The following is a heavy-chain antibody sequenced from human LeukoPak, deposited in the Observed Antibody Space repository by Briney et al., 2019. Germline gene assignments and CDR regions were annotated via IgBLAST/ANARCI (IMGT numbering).Heavy chain of an antibody. CDR2: INPNSGDT. V-gene: IGHV1-2*06. Sequence: ASVKVSCKAPGYTFSAYYMHWVRQAPGQGLEWMGRINPNSGDTNNAQNFQGRVTLTRDTSISTAYMELSRLRSDDTAVYYCARDYCAGDCFPDYWGQGTLVTVSS. D-gene: IGHD2-21*02. CDR3: ARDYCAGDCFPDY. J-gene: IGHJ4*02. CDR1: GYTFSAYY.